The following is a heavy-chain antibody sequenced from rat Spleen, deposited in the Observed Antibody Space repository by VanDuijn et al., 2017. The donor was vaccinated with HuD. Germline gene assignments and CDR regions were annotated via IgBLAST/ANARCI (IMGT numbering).Heavy chain of an antibody. Sequence: EVQLQESGPGLVKPSQSLSLTCSVTGYSITSSYRWNWIRKFPGNKLEWMGYINSAGSTNYNPSLKSRIPITRDTSKNQFFLQLNSVTTEDTATYYCARVRLYLDYWGQGVMVTVSS. J-gene: IGHJ2*01. D-gene: IGHD1-2*01. CDR1: GYSITSSYR. V-gene: IGHV3-3*01. CDR2: INSAGST. CDR3: ARVRLYLDY.